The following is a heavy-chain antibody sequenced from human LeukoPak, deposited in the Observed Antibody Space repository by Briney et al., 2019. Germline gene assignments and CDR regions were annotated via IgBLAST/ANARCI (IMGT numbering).Heavy chain of an antibody. CDR2: ISGDGANT. D-gene: IGHD3-10*01. Sequence: PGGSLRLSCAASVFPFSSYAMSWGPDAPGEGREWGSSISGDGANTYHADSVKGRVTTSRDNAKHTVYLEISILGPEDTAVYYCACSFRPFNSATWFFSFDSWRPGPLVTVSS. CDR1: VFPFSSYA. CDR3: ACSFRPFNSATWFFSFDS. J-gene: IGHJ4*02. V-gene: IGHV3-23*01.